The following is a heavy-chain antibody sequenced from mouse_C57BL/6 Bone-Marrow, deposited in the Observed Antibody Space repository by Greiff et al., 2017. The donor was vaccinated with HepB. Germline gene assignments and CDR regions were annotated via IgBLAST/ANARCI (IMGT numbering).Heavy chain of an antibody. J-gene: IGHJ2*01. Sequence: VKLVESGAELAKPGASVKLSCKASGYTFTSYWMHWVNQRPGQGLEWIGYISPSSGYTKYNQKVKDKATLTADKSSSTAYMQLSSLTYEASAVYYCARERLGPFDYWGQGTTLTVSS. V-gene: IGHV1-7*01. CDR1: GYTFTSYW. CDR3: ARERLGPFDY. CDR2: ISPSSGYT. D-gene: IGHD4-1*01.